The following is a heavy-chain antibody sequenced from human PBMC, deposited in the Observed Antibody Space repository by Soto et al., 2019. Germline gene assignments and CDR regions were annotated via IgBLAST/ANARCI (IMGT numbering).Heavy chain of an antibody. J-gene: IGHJ5*02. V-gene: IGHV6-1*01. CDR1: GDSVSSTSAA. CDR3: GRDCDRIPP. CDR2: TYYRSKWHR. Sequence: PSQTLSLTCVISGDSVSSTSAAWNWLRQSPSRGPEWLGRTYYRSKWHRDYAMSVESRIIINPDTSKNQFSLQLNSMTPDDSAVYYCGRDCDRIPPCGQRTLVTVSS.